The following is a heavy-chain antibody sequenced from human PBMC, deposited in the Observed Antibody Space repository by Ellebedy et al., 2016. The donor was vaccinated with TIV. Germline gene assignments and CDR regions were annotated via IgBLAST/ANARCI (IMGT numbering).Heavy chain of an antibody. D-gene: IGHD6-13*01. V-gene: IGHV4-59*08. CDR2: IHYSGST. CDR3: ARAAGTDY. Sequence: MPSETLSLTCTVSGGSITTYFWSWIRQPPGKGLEWIGYIHYSGSTNSNPSLKSRVTISVDTSKNHFSLRLSSVTAADTAVYYCARAAGTDYWGQGTLVTVSS. J-gene: IGHJ4*02. CDR1: GGSITTYF.